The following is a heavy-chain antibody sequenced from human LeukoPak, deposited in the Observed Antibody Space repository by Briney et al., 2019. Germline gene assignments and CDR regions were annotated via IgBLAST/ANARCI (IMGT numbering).Heavy chain of an antibody. J-gene: IGHJ5*02. CDR3: VRVGIAAAGT. CDR2: IYYSGST. V-gene: IGHV4-59*04. D-gene: IGHD6-13*01. CDR1: GGSISGYY. Sequence: SETLSLTCTVSGGSISGYYWSWIRQPPGKGLEWIGSIYYSGSTYYNPSLKSRVTISVDTSKNQFSLKLSSVTAADTAVYYCVRVGIAAAGTWGQGTLVAVSS.